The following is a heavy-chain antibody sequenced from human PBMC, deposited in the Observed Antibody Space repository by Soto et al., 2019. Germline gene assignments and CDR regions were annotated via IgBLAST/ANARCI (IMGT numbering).Heavy chain of an antibody. CDR1: GWSFSGYY. D-gene: IGHD6-13*01. Sequence: PSEALSLTCAVYGWSFSGYYWSWIRHSPGKGLEWLGEVNHGGSTNYNPSLKSRVTISVDTSKNQFSLKLSSVTAAETAVYYCARGLGKTGILSAVGNWGPGTLVTVSS. V-gene: IGHV4-34*01. J-gene: IGHJ4*02. CDR3: ARGLGKTGILSAVGN. CDR2: VNHGGST.